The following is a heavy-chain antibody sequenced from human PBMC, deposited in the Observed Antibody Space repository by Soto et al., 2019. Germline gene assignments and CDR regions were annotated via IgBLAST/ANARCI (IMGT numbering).Heavy chain of an antibody. CDR1: GFTFSSYG. Sequence: GESLRLSCAASGFTFSSYGMHWVRQAPGKGLEWVAVIWYDGSNKYYADSVKGRFTISRDNSKNTLYLQMSSLRAEDTAVYYCARAKQRPTYNWFDPWGQGTLVTVSS. CDR3: ARAKQRPTYNWFDP. V-gene: IGHV3-33*01. J-gene: IGHJ5*02. CDR2: IWYDGSNK. D-gene: IGHD6-25*01.